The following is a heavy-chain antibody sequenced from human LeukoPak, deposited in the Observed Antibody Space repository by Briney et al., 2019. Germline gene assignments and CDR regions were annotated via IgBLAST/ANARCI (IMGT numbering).Heavy chain of an antibody. CDR1: GFTFSNYE. J-gene: IGHJ4*02. Sequence: GGSLRLSCAASGFTFSNYEMNWVCQAPGKGLEWVSYIVGSGDNKQYADSVRGRFTISRDNAKNSLYLQMNSLRAEDTALYYCARSIGVGLRYFDWLRTYYFDYWGQGTLVTVSS. V-gene: IGHV3-48*03. CDR2: IVGSGDNK. D-gene: IGHD3-9*01. CDR3: ARSIGVGLRYFDWLRTYYFDY.